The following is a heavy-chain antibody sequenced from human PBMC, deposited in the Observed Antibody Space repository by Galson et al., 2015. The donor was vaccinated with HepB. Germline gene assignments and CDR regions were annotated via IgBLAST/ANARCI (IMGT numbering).Heavy chain of an antibody. D-gene: IGHD5-24*01. CDR1: GFTFSSYA. J-gene: IGHJ2*01. CDR2: ISGSGGST. CDR3: AKDRMRGGGYNYPHWYFDL. V-gene: IGHV3-23*01. Sequence: SLRLSCAASGFTFSSYAMSWARQAPGKGLEWVSAISGSGGSTYYADSVKGRFTISRDNSKNTLYLQMNSLRAEDTAVYYCAKDRMRGGGYNYPHWYFDLWGRGTLVTVSS.